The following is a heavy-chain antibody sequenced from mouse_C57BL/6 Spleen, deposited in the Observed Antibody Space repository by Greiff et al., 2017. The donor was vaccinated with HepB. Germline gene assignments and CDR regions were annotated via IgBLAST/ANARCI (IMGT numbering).Heavy chain of an antibody. CDR1: GYTFTSYW. J-gene: IGHJ1*03. CDR3: AMTSYGSSWYWYFDV. CDR2: IDPNSGGT. Sequence: QVQLQQPGAELVKPGASVKLSCKASGYTFTSYWMHWVKQRPGRGLEWIGRIDPNSGGTKYNEKFKSKATLTVDKPSSTAYMQLSSLTSEDSAVYYCAMTSYGSSWYWYFDVWGTGTTVTVSS. D-gene: IGHD1-1*01. V-gene: IGHV1-72*01.